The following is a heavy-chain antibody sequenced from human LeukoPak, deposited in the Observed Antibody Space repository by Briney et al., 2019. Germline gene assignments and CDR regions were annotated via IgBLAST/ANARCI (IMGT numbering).Heavy chain of an antibody. V-gene: IGHV3-48*01. D-gene: IGHD6-13*01. CDR2: FSSSSGTM. Sequence: PGGSLRLSCAASGFTFSTYRMNWVRQAPGKGLEWVSYFSSSSGTMYYADSVRGRFTISRDIAKNSLYLQMNSLRAEDTAVYYCATVGSSWFYDYWGQGTLVTASS. CDR3: ATVGSSWFYDY. CDR1: GFTFSTYR. J-gene: IGHJ4*02.